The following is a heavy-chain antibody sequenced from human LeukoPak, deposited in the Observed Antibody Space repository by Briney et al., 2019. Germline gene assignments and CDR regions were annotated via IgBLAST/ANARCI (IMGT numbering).Heavy chain of an antibody. Sequence: SVKVSCKASGGTFSSYAISWVRQAPGQGLEWMGRIIPIFGTANYSQKSQGRVTITTDESTSTAYMELSSLRSEDTAVYYCARDRDGYNWVDFDYWGQGTLVTVSS. CDR2: IIPIFGTA. V-gene: IGHV1-69*05. CDR1: GGTFSSYA. D-gene: IGHD5-24*01. J-gene: IGHJ4*02. CDR3: ARDRDGYNWVDFDY.